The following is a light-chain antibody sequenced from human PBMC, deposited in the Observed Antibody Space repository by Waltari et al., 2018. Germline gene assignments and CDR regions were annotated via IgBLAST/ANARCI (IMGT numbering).Light chain of an antibody. V-gene: IGLV2-14*01. CDR1: RSDIGNYNH. J-gene: IGLJ1*01. CDR3: SSYTNRATLRV. CDR2: EVS. Sequence: QSSLAQPASVSGPPAQSIPLSSTETRSDIGNYNHFPCYQQPPGKAPKLILYEVSDRPSGVSRRFSGSKTGNKATLTISGIQADDEADYYCSSYTNRATLRVFGTGTKVTVL.